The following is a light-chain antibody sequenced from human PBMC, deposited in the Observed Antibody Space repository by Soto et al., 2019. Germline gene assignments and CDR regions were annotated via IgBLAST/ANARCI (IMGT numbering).Light chain of an antibody. CDR2: GAS. V-gene: IGKV3-15*01. CDR1: QSVSSN. Sequence: EIVMTQSPATLSVSPGERATLSCRASQSVSSNLAWYQQKPGQAPRLLIYGASTRATGIPARFSGSGSGTEFTRTINSLQSEDFAVYYCQQYNNWPPYTFGLGTKLEIK. J-gene: IGKJ2*01. CDR3: QQYNNWPPYT.